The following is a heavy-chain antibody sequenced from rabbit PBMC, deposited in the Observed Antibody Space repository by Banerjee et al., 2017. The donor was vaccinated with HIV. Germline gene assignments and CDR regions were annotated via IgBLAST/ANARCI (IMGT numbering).Heavy chain of an antibody. J-gene: IGHJ6*02. V-gene: IGHV1S45*01. D-gene: IGHD4-2*01. CDR2: IYAGSGST. CDR3: ARGNYAGSMEP. CDR1: GFSFSSSYW. Sequence: EESGGDLVKPEGSLTLTCTASGFSFSSSYWICWVRQAPGKGLEWIACIYAGSGSTYYASWVKGRFTISKTSSTTVTLQMTSLTAADTATYFCARGNYAGSMEPWGPGTLVTVS.